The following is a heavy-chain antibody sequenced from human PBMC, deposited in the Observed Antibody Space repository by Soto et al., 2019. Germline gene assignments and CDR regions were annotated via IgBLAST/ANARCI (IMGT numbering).Heavy chain of an antibody. J-gene: IGHJ5*02. Sequence: QEQLVQSGAEVKKPGSSVRVSCKASKGTFNRDAITWVRQVPGQGLEWMGGIIPMFGTADYAQKFQGRVTITADESTGTAYMELSSLRSEDTAVYYCARRAAVSVTSLRFDPWGQGTLVTVSS. D-gene: IGHD6-19*01. CDR3: ARRAAVSVTSLRFDP. CDR1: KGTFNRDA. CDR2: IIPMFGTA. V-gene: IGHV1-69*01.